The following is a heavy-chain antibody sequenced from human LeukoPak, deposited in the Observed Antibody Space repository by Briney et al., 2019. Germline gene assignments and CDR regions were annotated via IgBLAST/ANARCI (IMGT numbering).Heavy chain of an antibody. J-gene: IGHJ4*02. CDR2: INPNSGGT. D-gene: IGHD2-21*02. CDR1: SYMFTGYY. V-gene: IGHV1-2*02. Sequence: ASVKVSCKASSYMFTGYYMHWVRQAPGQGLEWMGWINPNSGGTNYAQKFQGRVTMTRDTSISTAYMELSSLRSDDTAVYYCARGYCSGDCFTLFDYWGQGTLVTVSS. CDR3: ARGYCSGDCFTLFDY.